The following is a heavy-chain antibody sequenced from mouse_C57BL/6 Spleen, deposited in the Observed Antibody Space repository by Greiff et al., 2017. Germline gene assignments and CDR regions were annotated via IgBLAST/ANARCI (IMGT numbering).Heavy chain of an antibody. V-gene: IGHV1-82*01. CDR1: GYAFSSSW. D-gene: IGHD1-1*01. J-gene: IGHJ2*01. CDR2: IYPGDGDP. CDR3: ARNYGSSENDFDY. Sequence: VMLVESGPELVKPGASVKISCKASGYAFSSSWMNWVKQRPGKGLEWIGRIYPGDGDPNYNGKFKDKATLTADKASSTSYMQLSSVTSEDSAVYFCARNYGSSENDFDYWGQGTTLTVSS.